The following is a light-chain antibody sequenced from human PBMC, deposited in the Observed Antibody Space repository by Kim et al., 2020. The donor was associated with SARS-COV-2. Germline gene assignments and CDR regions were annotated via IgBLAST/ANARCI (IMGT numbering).Light chain of an antibody. CDR2: GKN. Sequence: SSELTQDPAVSVALGQTVRITCQGDSLRSYYASWYQQKPGQAPVLVIYGKNNRPSGIPDRFSGSSSGNTASLTITGAQAEDEADYYCNSRDSSGNHLRVFGGGNKLTVL. J-gene: IGLJ2*01. CDR3: NSRDSSGNHLRV. V-gene: IGLV3-19*01. CDR1: SLRSYY.